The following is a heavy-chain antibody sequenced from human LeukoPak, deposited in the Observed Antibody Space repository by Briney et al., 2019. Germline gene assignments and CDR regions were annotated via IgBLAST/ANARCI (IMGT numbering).Heavy chain of an antibody. J-gene: IGHJ4*02. Sequence: GGSLRLSCAASGFTFSDYTMTWVRQAPGKGLEWVASISSDSSYIDCADSVKGRFTISRDNAKNSLFLKTDTLRGDDTGIYYCARDPNVLGITPYYFDFWGQGTLVTVSS. D-gene: IGHD3-10*02. V-gene: IGHV3-21*01. CDR2: ISSDSSYI. CDR3: ARDPNVLGITPYYFDF. CDR1: GFTFSDYT.